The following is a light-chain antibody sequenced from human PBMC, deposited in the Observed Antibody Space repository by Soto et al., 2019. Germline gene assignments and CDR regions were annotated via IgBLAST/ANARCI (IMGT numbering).Light chain of an antibody. CDR3: QFYDRSLNGYV. CDR1: SSNIGAGFD. V-gene: IGLV1-40*01. J-gene: IGLJ1*01. Sequence: QSVLTQPPSVSGAPGQRVTISCTGSSSNIGAGFDVHWYQHLPGTAPRLLIYDNVNRPSGVPDRFSGSKSDTSASLAITGLRAEDEADYYCQFYDRSLNGYVFGTGTKLTVL. CDR2: DNV.